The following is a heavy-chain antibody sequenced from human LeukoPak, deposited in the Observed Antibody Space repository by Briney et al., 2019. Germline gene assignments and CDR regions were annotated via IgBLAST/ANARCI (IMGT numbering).Heavy chain of an antibody. J-gene: IGHJ5*02. CDR2: IRYDGSNK. CDR1: GFTFSSYG. CDR3: AGTMIVVNWFDP. D-gene: IGHD3-22*01. V-gene: IGHV3-30*02. Sequence: GGSLRLSCAASGFTFSSYGMHWVRQAPGKGLEWVAFIRYDGSNKYYADSVKGRFTISRDNSKNTLYLQMNSLRAEDTAVYYCAGTMIVVNWFDPWGQGTLVTVSS.